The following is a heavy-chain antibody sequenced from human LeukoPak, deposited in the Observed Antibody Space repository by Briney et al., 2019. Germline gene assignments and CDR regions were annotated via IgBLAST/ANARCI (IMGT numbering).Heavy chain of an antibody. Sequence: GGSLRLSCAASGFTFCSYATSWVRQAPGKGLEWVSALSGSGGSTSYADPVKGRFTISRDNSKNTLYLQMNSLRAEDTAVYYCAKRGAEVGATVAPGDYWGQGTLVTVSS. CDR3: AKRGAEVGATVAPGDY. CDR2: LSGSGGST. D-gene: IGHD1-26*01. V-gene: IGHV3-23*01. CDR1: GFTFCSYA. J-gene: IGHJ4*02.